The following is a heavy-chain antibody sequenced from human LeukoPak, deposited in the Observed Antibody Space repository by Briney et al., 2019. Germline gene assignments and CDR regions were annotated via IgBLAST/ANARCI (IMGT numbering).Heavy chain of an antibody. Sequence: SETLSLTCAVYGGSFSGYYWSWIRQPPGKGLEWIGEINHSGSTNYNPSLKSRVTISVDTSKNQFSLKLSSVTAADTAVYYCARVRLWFGELSGVRYYFDYWGQGTLVTVSS. J-gene: IGHJ4*02. CDR3: ARVRLWFGELSGVRYYFDY. CDR2: INHSGST. V-gene: IGHV4-34*01. CDR1: GGSFSGYY. D-gene: IGHD3-10*01.